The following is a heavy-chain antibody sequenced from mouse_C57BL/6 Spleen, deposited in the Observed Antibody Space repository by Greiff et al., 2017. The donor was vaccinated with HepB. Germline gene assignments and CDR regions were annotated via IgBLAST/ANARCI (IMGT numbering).Heavy chain of an antibody. D-gene: IGHD1-1*01. J-gene: IGHJ3*01. CDR1: GYAFSSSW. CDR2: IYPGDGDT. CDR3: AREYYGSSYEAWFAY. V-gene: IGHV1-82*01. Sequence: VQLQQSGPELVKPGASVKISCKASGYAFSSSWMNWVKQRPGKGLEWIGRIYPGDGDTNYNGKFKGKATLTADKSSSTAYMQLSSLTSEDSAVYFCAREYYGSSYEAWFAYWGQGTLVTVSA.